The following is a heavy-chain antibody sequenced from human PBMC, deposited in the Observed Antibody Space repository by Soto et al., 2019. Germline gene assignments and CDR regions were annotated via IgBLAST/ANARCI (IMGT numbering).Heavy chain of an antibody. CDR1: GFTFSNYA. J-gene: IGHJ1*01. CDR3: ANYYGDYAGGEFFQH. V-gene: IGHV3-23*01. Sequence: EVQLLESGGDLVQPGGSLRLSCALSGFTFSNYAMNWVRQAPGKGQEWVSAITGSGRSTYYAESVKGRFTISRDNSKNTLYLQINSLRAEDTAVYYSANYYGDYAGGEFFQHWGQGTLVTVSS. CDR2: ITGSGRST. D-gene: IGHD4-17*01.